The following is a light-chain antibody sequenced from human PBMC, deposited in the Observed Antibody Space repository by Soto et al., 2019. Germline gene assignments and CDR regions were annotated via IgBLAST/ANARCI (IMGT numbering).Light chain of an antibody. J-gene: IGKJ4*01. V-gene: IGKV1-33*01. CDR2: DAS. Sequence: DIQMTQSPSSLSASVGDRVTITCQASQDIFNYLNWYQQKPGKAPKLLIFDASNLETGVPSRFSGSGSGTDFILTISSLQAEDVAIYFCQQYDNLPLTFGGGTKVDIK. CDR3: QQYDNLPLT. CDR1: QDIFNY.